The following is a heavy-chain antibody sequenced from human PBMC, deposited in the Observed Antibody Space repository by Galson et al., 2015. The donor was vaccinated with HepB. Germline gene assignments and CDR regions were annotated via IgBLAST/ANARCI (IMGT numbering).Heavy chain of an antibody. CDR3: AGSYYYGSGSYYVVDY. CDR2: IIPIFGTA. Sequence: SVKVSCKASRGTFSSYAISWVRQAPGQGLEWMGGIIPIFGTANYAQKFQGRVTITADESTSTAYMELSSLRSEDTAVYYCAGSYYYGSGSYYVVDYWGQGTLVTVSS. V-gene: IGHV1-69*13. D-gene: IGHD3-10*01. CDR1: RGTFSSYA. J-gene: IGHJ4*02.